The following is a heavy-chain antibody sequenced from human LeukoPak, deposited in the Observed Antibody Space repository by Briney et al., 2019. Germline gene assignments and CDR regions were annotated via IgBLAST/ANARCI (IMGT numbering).Heavy chain of an antibody. Sequence: GGSLRLSCTASGFSFSGHWMHWAGQLPGKGLVWVSRISPTGSTTSYADSVKGRFTGSRDNAKNTLDLQVNNLRAEDTAVYYRARGPNSNWSGLDFWGQGNLLTVSS. D-gene: IGHD6-6*01. CDR2: ISPTGSTT. J-gene: IGHJ4*02. V-gene: IGHV3-74*01. CDR3: ARGPNSNWSGLDF. CDR1: GFSFSGHW.